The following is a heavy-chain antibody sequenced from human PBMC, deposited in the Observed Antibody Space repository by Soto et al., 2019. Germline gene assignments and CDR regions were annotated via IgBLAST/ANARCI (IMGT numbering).Heavy chain of an antibody. CDR2: IIPILGIA. J-gene: IGHJ6*03. CDR3: ARGSTVTHYYYMDV. D-gene: IGHD4-4*01. V-gene: IGHV1-69*02. CDR1: GGTFSSYT. Sequence: ASVKVSCKASGGTFSSYTISRVRQAPGQGLEWMGRIIPILGIANYAQKFQGRVTITADKSTSTAYMELSSLRSEDTAVYYCARGSTVTHYYYMDVWGKGTTVTVSS.